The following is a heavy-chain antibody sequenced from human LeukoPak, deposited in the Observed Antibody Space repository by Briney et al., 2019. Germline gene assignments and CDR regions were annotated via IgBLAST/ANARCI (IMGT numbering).Heavy chain of an antibody. CDR2: ISGSGVST. D-gene: IGHD3-16*01. CDR1: GFTFSSYA. V-gene: IGHV3-23*01. Sequence: PGGALRLSWAASGFTFSSYAISLVRQAPGKGLEWVSAISGSGVSTYYADSVKGRFTISRDNSKNTLYLQMNSLRAEDTGVYYCVRAVGGADPHWGQGTMVTVSS. CDR3: VRAVGGADPH. J-gene: IGHJ4*02.